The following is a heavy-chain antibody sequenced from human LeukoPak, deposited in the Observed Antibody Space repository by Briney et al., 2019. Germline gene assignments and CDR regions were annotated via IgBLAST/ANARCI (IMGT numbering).Heavy chain of an antibody. CDR2: IYYSGST. CDR1: GGSISSSNYY. V-gene: IGHV4-39*01. D-gene: IGHD1-26*01. Sequence: SETLSLTCTLSGGSISSSNYYWGWIRPPPGKGLEWSGSIYYSGSTYYHPSLKSRVTISVDTSKNQFSLKLSSVTAADTAVYYCARYSGNYLGAGAEYFQHWGQGTLVTVSS. CDR3: ARYSGNYLGAGAEYFQH. J-gene: IGHJ1*01.